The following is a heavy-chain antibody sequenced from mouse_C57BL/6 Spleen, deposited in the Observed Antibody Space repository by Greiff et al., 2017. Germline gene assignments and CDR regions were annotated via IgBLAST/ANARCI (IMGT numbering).Heavy chain of an antibody. CDR2: IDPNSGGT. Sequence: QVQLQQPGAELVKPGASVKLSCKASGYTFTSYWMHWVKQRPGRGLEWIGRIDPNSGGTKYNEKFKSKATLTVDKPSSTAYMQLSSLTSEDSAVYYWARWRLYDYDERGLDYWGQGTTLTVSS. V-gene: IGHV1-72*01. CDR3: ARWRLYDYDERGLDY. CDR1: GYTFTSYW. J-gene: IGHJ2*01. D-gene: IGHD2-4*01.